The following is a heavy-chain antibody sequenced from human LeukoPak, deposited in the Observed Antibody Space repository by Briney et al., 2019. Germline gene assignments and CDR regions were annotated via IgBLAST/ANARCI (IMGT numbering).Heavy chain of an antibody. V-gene: IGHV1-2*06. CDR3: ARGGNWNDELVDY. CDR2: INPNSGGT. Sequence: ASVKVSRRASGYTFTGYYMHWVRQAPGQGLEWMGRINPNSGGTNYAQKFQGRVTMTRDTSISTAYMELSRLRSDDTAVYYCARGGNWNDELVDYWGQGTLVTVSS. J-gene: IGHJ4*02. D-gene: IGHD1-1*01. CDR1: GYTFTGYY.